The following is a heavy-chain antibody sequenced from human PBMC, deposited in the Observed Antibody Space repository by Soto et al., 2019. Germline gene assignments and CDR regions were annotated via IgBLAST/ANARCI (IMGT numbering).Heavy chain of an antibody. V-gene: IGHV3-23*01. D-gene: IGHD6-19*01. CDR3: AKDRSGYSSGLDY. CDR2: ISGGDSST. CDR1: GFTFSSYA. Sequence: GGSLRLSCAASGFTFSSYAMSWVRQAPGKGLEWVSAISGGDSSTYYADSVKGRFTISRDNSKNTLYLQMNSLRAEDTAVYYCAKDRSGYSSGLDYWGQGTLVTVSS. J-gene: IGHJ4*02.